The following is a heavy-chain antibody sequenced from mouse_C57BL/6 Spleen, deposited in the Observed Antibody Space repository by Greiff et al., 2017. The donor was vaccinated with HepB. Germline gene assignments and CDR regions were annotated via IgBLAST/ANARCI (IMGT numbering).Heavy chain of an antibody. CDR2: IDPANGNT. CDR1: GFNIKNTY. D-gene: IGHD1-1*01. V-gene: IGHV14-3*01. Sequence: EVQLQQSVAELVRPGASVKLSCTASGFNIKNTYMHWVKQRPEQGLEWIGRIDPANGNTKNDPKFQGKATITADTSSNTAYLQLSSLTSEDTAIYYCAPFITTVVPYAMDYWGQGTSVTVSS. J-gene: IGHJ4*01. CDR3: APFITTVVPYAMDY.